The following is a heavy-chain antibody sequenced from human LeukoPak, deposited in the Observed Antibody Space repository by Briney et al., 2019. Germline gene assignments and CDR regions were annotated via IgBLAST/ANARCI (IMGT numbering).Heavy chain of an antibody. CDR3: AKPSIPRGYYYYGMDV. CDR2: ISGSGGST. CDR1: GFTFSSYA. J-gene: IGHJ6*02. D-gene: IGHD7-27*01. V-gene: IGHV3-23*01. Sequence: SGGSLRLSCAASGFTFSSYAMSWVRQAPGKGLEWVSAISGSGGSTYYADSVKGRFTISRDNSKNTLYLQMNSLRAEDTAVYYCAKPSIPRGYYYYGMDVWGQGTTVTVSS.